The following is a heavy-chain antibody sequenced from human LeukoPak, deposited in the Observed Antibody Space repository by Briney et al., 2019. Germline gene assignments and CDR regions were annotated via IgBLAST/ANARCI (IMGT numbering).Heavy chain of an antibody. D-gene: IGHD5-24*01. V-gene: IGHV3-43*02. CDR2: ISEDGGST. J-gene: IGHJ4*02. Sequence: GGSLRLSCGASGFAFDDYAMHWAPQATGRGVERVSLISEDGGSTYYADSVKGRFTISRDNSKNSLYLQMNSIRTEDTALYYCAKDIRGDGYNSRFDCWGQGTLVSAST. CDR3: AKDIRGDGYNSRFDC. CDR1: GFAFDDYA.